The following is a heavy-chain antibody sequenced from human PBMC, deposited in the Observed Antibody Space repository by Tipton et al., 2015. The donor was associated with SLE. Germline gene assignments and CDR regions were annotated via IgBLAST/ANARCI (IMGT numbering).Heavy chain of an antibody. CDR2: INHSGST. Sequence: TLSLTCAVYGGSFSGYYWSWIRQPPGKGLEWIGEINHSGSTNFNPSLKSRVTISVDTSKNQFSLKLSSVTAADTAVYYCARGLLTWRGAIIGVDVWGPGTTVNVSS. D-gene: IGHD2-21*02. J-gene: IGHJ6*02. CDR3: ARGLLTWRGAIIGVDV. CDR1: GGSFSGYY. V-gene: IGHV4-34*01.